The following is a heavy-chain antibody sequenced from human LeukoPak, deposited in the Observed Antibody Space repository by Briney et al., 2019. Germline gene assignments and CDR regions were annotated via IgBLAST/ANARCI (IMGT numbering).Heavy chain of an antibody. V-gene: IGHV4-38-2*01. CDR2: IYHSGST. CDR1: GYSISSGYY. Sequence: SETLSLTCAVSGYSISSGYYWGWIRQPPGKGLEWIGSIYHSGSTYYNPSLKSRVTISVDTSKNQFSLKLSSVTAADTAVYYCARIVGYCRGGSCYPYFDYWGQGTLVTVSS. D-gene: IGHD2-15*01. J-gene: IGHJ4*02. CDR3: ARIVGYCRGGSCYPYFDY.